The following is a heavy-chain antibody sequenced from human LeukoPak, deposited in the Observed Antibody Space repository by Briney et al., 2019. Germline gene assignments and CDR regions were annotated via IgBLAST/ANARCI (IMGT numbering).Heavy chain of an antibody. CDR3: ARHVGGKVRYYYMDV. V-gene: IGHV4-39*07. CDR1: GGSISSSSYY. Sequence: SETLSLTCTVSGGSISSSSYYWGWIRQPPGKGLEWIGSIYYSGSTYYNPSLKSRVTISVDTSKNQFSLKLSSVTAADTAVYYCARHVGGKVRYYYMDVWGKGTTVTISS. CDR2: IYYSGST. D-gene: IGHD4-23*01. J-gene: IGHJ6*03.